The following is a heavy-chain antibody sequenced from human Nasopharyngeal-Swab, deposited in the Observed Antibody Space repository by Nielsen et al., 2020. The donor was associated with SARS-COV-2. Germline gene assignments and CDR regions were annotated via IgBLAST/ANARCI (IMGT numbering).Heavy chain of an antibody. CDR1: GDSVSSNSAA. V-gene: IGHV6-1*01. CDR2: TYYRSRWYN. Sequence: SETLSLTCAISGDSVSSNSAAWNWIRQSPSRGLEWLGRTYYRSRWYNDYAVSVKSRITINPDTSKNQFSLQLNSVTPEDTAVYYCARGLLGEFPGGMDVWGQGTTVTVSS. CDR3: ARGLLGEFPGGMDV. D-gene: IGHD3-16*01. J-gene: IGHJ6*02.